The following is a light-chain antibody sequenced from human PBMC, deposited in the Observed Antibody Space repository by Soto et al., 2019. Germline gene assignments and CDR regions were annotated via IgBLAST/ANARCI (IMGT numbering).Light chain of an antibody. CDR3: SSYTNTPRGNYV. J-gene: IGLJ1*01. CDR2: DVR. Sequence: QSALTQPASVSGSPGQSIVIPCTGTSSDVGGWDLVSWYQQQPGTAPKLMIYDVRIRPSGVSSRFSGSKAGNTASLTISGLQAADEGDYYCSSYTNTPRGNYVFGTGTKLTVL. CDR1: SSDVGGWDL. V-gene: IGLV2-14*03.